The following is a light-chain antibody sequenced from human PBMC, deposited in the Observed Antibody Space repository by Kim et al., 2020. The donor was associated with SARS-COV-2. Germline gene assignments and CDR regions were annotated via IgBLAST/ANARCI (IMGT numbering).Light chain of an antibody. J-gene: IGKJ4*01. CDR1: HSFSTT. Sequence: EIVMTQSPATLSVSPGERATLSCRASHSFSTTLAWYQQKPGQAPRLLIYGASTRGPGVPARFSGSGSGTEFTLTINSLQSEDSAVYYCQQYNQWPVTFGGGTKVDIK. CDR2: GAS. V-gene: IGKV3-15*01. CDR3: QQYNQWPVT.